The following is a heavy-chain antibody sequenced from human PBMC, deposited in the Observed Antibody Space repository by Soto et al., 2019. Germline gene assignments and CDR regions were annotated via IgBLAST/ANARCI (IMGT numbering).Heavy chain of an antibody. CDR2: ISSSSYI. J-gene: IGHJ4*02. CDR1: GFTFSSYS. D-gene: IGHD4-17*01. V-gene: IGHV3-21*01. Sequence: GGSLRLSCAASGFTFSSYSMNWVRQAPGKGLEWVSSISSSSYIYYADSVKGRFTISRDNAKNSLYLQMNSLRAEDTAVYYCARESYGDYFSYWGQGTLVTVSS. CDR3: ARESYGDYFSY.